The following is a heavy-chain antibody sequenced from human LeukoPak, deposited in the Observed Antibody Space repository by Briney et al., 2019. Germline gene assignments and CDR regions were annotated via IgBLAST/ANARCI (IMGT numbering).Heavy chain of an antibody. CDR2: INPYDGNT. J-gene: IGHJ6*03. CDR1: GYTFTSYG. Sequence: ASVKVSCEASGYTFTSYGIIWVRQAPGHGLEWMGWINPYDGNTNYAQNLQGRVTMTRDTSTSTAYMELRSLRSDDTAVYYCAREGERAAAGYYYYMDVWGKGTTVTVSS. V-gene: IGHV1-18*01. CDR3: AREGERAAAGYYYYMDV. D-gene: IGHD6-13*01.